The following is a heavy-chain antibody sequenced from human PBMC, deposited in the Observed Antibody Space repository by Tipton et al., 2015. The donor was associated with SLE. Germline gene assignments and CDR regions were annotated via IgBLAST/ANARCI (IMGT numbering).Heavy chain of an antibody. V-gene: IGHV4-38-2*01. J-gene: IGHJ6*04. Sequence: TLSLTCAVSGYSISSGYYWGWIRQPPGKGLGWIGEINHSGSTNYNPSLKSRVTISVDTSKNQFSLKLSSVTAADTAVYYCARGNFLTGYWMDVWGKGTTVTVSS. CDR1: GYSISSGYY. CDR3: ARGNFLTGYWMDV. CDR2: INHSGST. D-gene: IGHD3-9*01.